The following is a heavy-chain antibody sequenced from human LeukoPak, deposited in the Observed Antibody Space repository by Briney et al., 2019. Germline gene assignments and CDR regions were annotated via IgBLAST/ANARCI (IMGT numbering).Heavy chain of an antibody. J-gene: IGHJ5*02. CDR3: ARQGLLLPPSTWFDP. CDR1: GGSISSSSYY. D-gene: IGHD3-22*01. V-gene: IGHV4-39*01. Sequence: SETLSLTCTVSGGSISSSSYYWGWIRQPPGKGLEWIGSIYYIGSTYYNPSLKSRVTISVDTSKNQFSLKLSSVTAADTAVYYCARQGLLLPPSTWFDPWGQGTLVTVSS. CDR2: IYYIGST.